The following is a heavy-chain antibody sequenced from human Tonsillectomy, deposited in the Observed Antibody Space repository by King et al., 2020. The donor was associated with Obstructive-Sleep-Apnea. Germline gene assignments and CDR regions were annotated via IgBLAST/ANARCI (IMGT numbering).Heavy chain of an antibody. Sequence: VQLVESGGDLVQPGRSLRLSCAASGFTFDNFAMHWVRQAPGKGLEWVSGINWNSGSIGYADSVKGRFTISRDNAKNSLYLQMNSLRAEDTAFYYCAKDRSSGWYGPKDYWGQGTQVIVSS. D-gene: IGHD6-19*01. CDR3: AKDRSSGWYGPKDY. J-gene: IGHJ4*02. V-gene: IGHV3-9*01. CDR1: GFTFDNFA. CDR2: INWNSGSI.